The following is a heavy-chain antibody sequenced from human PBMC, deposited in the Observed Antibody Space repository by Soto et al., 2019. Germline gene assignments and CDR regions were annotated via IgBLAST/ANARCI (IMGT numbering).Heavy chain of an antibody. D-gene: IGHD7-27*01. Sequence: QVQLVQSGAEVKKPGASVKVSCKASGYTFSSNYDINWFRQATGQGLEWMGWMNPNNGNTGYAQNFQGRVAMTRNTSITTAYMERSSLRSEDTAVYYCANGPRNWGVDYWGQGTLVTVSS. CDR3: ANGPRNWGVDY. V-gene: IGHV1-8*01. J-gene: IGHJ4*02. CDR2: MNPNNGNT. CDR1: GYTFSSNYD.